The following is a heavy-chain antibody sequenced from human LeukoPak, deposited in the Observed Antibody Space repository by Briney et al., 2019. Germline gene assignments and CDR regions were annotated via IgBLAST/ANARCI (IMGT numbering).Heavy chain of an antibody. CDR2: IYYSGST. J-gene: IGHJ1*01. V-gene: IGHV4-30-4*01. Sequence: KPSQTLSLTCTVSGGSISSGDYYWSWIRQPPGKGLEWIGYIYYSGSTYYNPSLKSRVTISVDTSKNQFSLKLGSVTAADTAVYYCATRLSNSGSAFRHWGQGTLVTVSS. D-gene: IGHD2/OR15-2a*01. CDR1: GGSISSGDYY. CDR3: ATRLSNSGSAFRH.